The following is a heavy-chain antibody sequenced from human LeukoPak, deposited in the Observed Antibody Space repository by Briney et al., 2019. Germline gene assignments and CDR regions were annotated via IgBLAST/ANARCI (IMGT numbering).Heavy chain of an antibody. D-gene: IGHD3-22*01. CDR1: GFTFSSYA. Sequence: GGSLRLSCAASGFTFSSYAMSWVRQAPGKGLEWVSAISGSGGSTYYADSVKGRFTISRDNAKNSLYLQMNSLRAEDTAVYYCAPSGGYYYDSSGYSNPYFDYWGQGTLVTVSS. J-gene: IGHJ4*02. CDR3: APSGGYYYDSSGYSNPYFDY. V-gene: IGHV3-23*01. CDR2: ISGSGGST.